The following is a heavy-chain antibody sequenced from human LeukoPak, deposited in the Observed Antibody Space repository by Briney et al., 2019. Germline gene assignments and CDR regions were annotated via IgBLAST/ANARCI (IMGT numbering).Heavy chain of an antibody. Sequence: PSETLSLTCSVSNASIISSSYYWGWIRQPPGKGLEWIGGIYYRGRTYYNPSLKIRVTISADTSKNQFSLNLNSVTASDTAVYYCARQKILDDNYDSSGYYVDQWGQGSLVTVSS. CDR3: ARQKILDDNYDSSGYYVDQ. V-gene: IGHV4-39*01. CDR2: IYYRGRT. D-gene: IGHD3-22*01. J-gene: IGHJ4*02. CDR1: NASIISSSYY.